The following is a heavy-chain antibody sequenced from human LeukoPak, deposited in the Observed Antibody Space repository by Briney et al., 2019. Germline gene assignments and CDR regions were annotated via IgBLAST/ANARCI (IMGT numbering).Heavy chain of an antibody. CDR3: ARGGGHSSSWYYNYYGMDV. D-gene: IGHD6-13*01. CDR2: IGTAGDT. V-gene: IGHV3-13*01. CDR1: GFTFSSYD. J-gene: IGHJ6*02. Sequence: GGSLRLSCAASGFTFSSYDMHWVRHATGKGLEWVSAIGTAGDTYYPGSVKGRFTISRENAKNSLYLQMNSLRAGDTAVYYRARGGGHSSSWYYNYYGMDVWGQGTTVTVSS.